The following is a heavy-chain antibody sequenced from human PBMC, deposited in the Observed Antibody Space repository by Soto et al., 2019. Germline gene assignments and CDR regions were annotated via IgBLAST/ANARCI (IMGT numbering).Heavy chain of an antibody. CDR2: ISGSGGST. CDR1: GFTFSSYA. D-gene: IGHD1-7*01. Sequence: PGGSLRLSCAASGFTFSSYAMSWVRQAPGKGLEWVSAISGSGGSTYYADSVKGRFTISRDNSKNTLYLQMNSLRAEDTAVYYCAKDWSRPLITGTTFYDAFYIWGQGTMVTVSS. J-gene: IGHJ3*02. CDR3: AKDWSRPLITGTTFYDAFYI. V-gene: IGHV3-23*01.